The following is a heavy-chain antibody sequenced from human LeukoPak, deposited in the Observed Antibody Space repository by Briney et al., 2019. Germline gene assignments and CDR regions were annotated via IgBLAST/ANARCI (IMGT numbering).Heavy chain of an antibody. CDR3: ARDYYDSSGYTYFDY. J-gene: IGHJ4*02. CDR1: GYTFTSYG. Sequence: ASVKVSCKASGYTFTSYGISWVRQAPGQGLEWMGWISAYNGNTNYAQKPQGRVTMTTDTSTSTAYMELRSLRSDDTAVYYCARDYYDSSGYTYFDYWGQGTLVTVSS. V-gene: IGHV1-18*01. CDR2: ISAYNGNT. D-gene: IGHD3-22*01.